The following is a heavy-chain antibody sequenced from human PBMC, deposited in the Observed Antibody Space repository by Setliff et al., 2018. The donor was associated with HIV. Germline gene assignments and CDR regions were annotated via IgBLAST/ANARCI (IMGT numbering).Heavy chain of an antibody. D-gene: IGHD6-13*01. CDR3: ARPSFGSSSWKNDAFDI. CDR1: GYTFTGYY. CDR2: INPNSGGT. J-gene: IGHJ3*02. Sequence: RASVKVSCKASGYTFTGYYMHWVRQAPGQGLEWMGRINPNSGGTNYAQKFQGRVTMTRDTSISTAYMELSRLRPDDTAVYYCARPSFGSSSWKNDAFDIWGQGTMVTVSS. V-gene: IGHV1-2*06.